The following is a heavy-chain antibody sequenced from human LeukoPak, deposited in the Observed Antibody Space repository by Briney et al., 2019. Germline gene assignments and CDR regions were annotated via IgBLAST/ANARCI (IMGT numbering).Heavy chain of an antibody. CDR3: ARESGLYGSGSRY. J-gene: IGHJ4*02. V-gene: IGHV4-4*02. Sequence: PSETLSLTCAVSGGSISSSNWWSWVRQPPGKGLEWIGEIYHSGSANYNPSLKSRVTISVDKSKNQFSLKLSSVTAADTAVYYCARESGLYGSGSRYWGQGTLVTVSS. D-gene: IGHD3-10*01. CDR2: IYHSGSA. CDR1: GGSISSSNW.